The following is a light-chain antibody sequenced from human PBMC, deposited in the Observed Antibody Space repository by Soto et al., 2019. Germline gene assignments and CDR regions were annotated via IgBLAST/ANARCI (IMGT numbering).Light chain of an antibody. CDR2: EVS. CDR1: SSDVGGYNY. J-gene: IGLJ1*01. V-gene: IGLV2-14*01. CDR3: SSYTSSSTPYV. Sequence: QSVLTQPASVSGSPGQSITISCTGTSSDVGGYNYVSWYQQHPGKAPKLYEVSNRPSGVSNRFSGSKSGNTASLTISGLQAEDEADYYCSSYTSSSTPYVFGTGTKLTVL.